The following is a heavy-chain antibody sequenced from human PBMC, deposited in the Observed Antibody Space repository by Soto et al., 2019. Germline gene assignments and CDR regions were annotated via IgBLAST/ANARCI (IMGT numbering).Heavy chain of an antibody. CDR2: ISDRGGAI. CDR3: AREAGFYFDY. Sequence: EVLLVESGGGLVQPGGSLRLSCAASGFTFSNFEMNWVRQAPGKGLEWVSYISDRGGAIYYADSVKGRFTITRDTAKNSLYLQMSSLGVEDTAVYYCAREAGFYFDYLGQGTLVTVSS. D-gene: IGHD6-19*01. V-gene: IGHV3-48*03. J-gene: IGHJ4*02. CDR1: GFTFSNFE.